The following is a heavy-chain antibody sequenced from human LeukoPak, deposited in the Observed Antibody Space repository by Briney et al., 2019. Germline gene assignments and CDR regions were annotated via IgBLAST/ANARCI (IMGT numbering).Heavy chain of an antibody. J-gene: IGHJ4*02. CDR1: GGTFSSYA. Sequence: GSSVKVFCKASGGTFSSYAISWVRQAPGQGLEWMGRIIPILGIANYAQKFQGRVTITADKSTSTAYMELSSLRSEDTAVYYCASPYYYDSSGYRFDYWGQGTLSPSPQ. CDR3: ASPYYYDSSGYRFDY. V-gene: IGHV1-69*04. CDR2: IIPILGIA. D-gene: IGHD3-22*01.